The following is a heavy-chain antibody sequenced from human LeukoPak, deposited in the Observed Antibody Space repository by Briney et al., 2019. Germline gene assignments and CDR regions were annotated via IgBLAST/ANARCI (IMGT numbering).Heavy chain of an antibody. D-gene: IGHD2-21*02. CDR3: ATVTDPRYNYFDP. CDR1: GCSISNYY. Sequence: SETLSLTCTASGCSISNYYWSWIRQPAGKGLEWIGRISTSGSTNYNPSLRSRVTMSVDTSKNQFSLRLTSLTAADTAVYYCATVTDPRYNYFDPWGQGTLVTVSS. CDR2: ISTSGST. J-gene: IGHJ5*02. V-gene: IGHV4-4*07.